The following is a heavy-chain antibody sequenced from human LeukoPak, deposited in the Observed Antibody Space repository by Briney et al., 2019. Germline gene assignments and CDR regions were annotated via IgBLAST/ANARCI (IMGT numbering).Heavy chain of an antibody. J-gene: IGHJ4*02. Sequence: PGGSLRLSCAASGFTFSSYSMNWVRQAPGKGLEWVSYISSSSSTIYYADSVKGRFTISRDNAKNSLYLQMNSLRAEDTAVYYCARSDYDILTGGNGFDYWGQGTLVTVSS. CDR3: ARSDYDILTGGNGFDY. CDR1: GFTFSSYS. D-gene: IGHD3-9*01. V-gene: IGHV3-48*01. CDR2: ISSSSSTI.